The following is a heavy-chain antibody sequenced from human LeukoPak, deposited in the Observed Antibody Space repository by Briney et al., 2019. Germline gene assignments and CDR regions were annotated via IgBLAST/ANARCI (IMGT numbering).Heavy chain of an antibody. CDR1: GYTFTGYY. CDR2: IYPNSGAT. CDR3: GTLLSNGPFDY. V-gene: IGHV1-2*02. J-gene: IGHJ4*02. Sequence: ASVKVSCKASGYTFTGYYMHWVRQAPGQGLEWMGWIYPNSGATKYAQKFQGRVTMTRDTSISTAYMELSRLRSDDTAVYYCGTLLSNGPFDYWGQGSQVTVSS.